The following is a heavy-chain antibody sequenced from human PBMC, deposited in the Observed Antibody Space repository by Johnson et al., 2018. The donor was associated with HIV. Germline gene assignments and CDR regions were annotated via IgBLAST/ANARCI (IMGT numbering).Heavy chain of an antibody. CDR1: GFTFSSYG. Sequence: QVQLVESGGGVVQPGRSLRLSCAASGFTFSSYGMHWVRQAPGKGLEWVAVIWYDGSNKYYADSVKGRFTIYRDNSKNTLYLQMNSLRAEDTAVYYCAKDQASSLNAFDIWGQGTMVTVSS. V-gene: IGHV3-33*06. CDR3: AKDQASSLNAFDI. J-gene: IGHJ3*02. D-gene: IGHD2-2*01. CDR2: IWYDGSNK.